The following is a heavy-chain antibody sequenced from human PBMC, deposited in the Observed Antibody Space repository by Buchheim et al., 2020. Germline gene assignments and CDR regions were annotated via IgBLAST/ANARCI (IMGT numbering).Heavy chain of an antibody. CDR3: ARDTDSRERADW. CDR2: IYGGGTT. D-gene: IGHD1-26*01. CDR1: GFIVSRNY. V-gene: IGHV3-66*01. J-gene: IGHJ4*02. Sequence: VESGGDVVQPGGSLRLSCEASGFIVSRNYMNWVRQAPGKGLEWVSSIYGGGTTYYADSVKGRFTIYRDESRNKVYLQMRSLRVEDTAVYYCARDTDSRERADWWGPGTL.